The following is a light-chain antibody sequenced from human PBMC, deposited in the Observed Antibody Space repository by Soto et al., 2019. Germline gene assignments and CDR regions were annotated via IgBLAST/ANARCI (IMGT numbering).Light chain of an antibody. J-gene: IGKJ5*01. V-gene: IGKV1-5*01. CDR2: DAS. CDR3: KQYNTYST. CDR1: QNIRNL. Sequence: DIQLTQSPFTLSAAVGDSLTSSCRASQNIRNLLAWYQQKPGKAPKTLIYDASTLKTGVPSRFSGSGSGSEFNFTITGLQPDDFATYFCKQYNTYSTCGQGTRLEIK.